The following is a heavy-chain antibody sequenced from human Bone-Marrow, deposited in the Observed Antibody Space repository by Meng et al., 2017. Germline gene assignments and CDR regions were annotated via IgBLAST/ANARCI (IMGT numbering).Heavy chain of an antibody. CDR3: ARPDYGDYLYYFDY. Sequence: VQLEEPGPGLVKPSGTLSLTCAVSGGSISSSNCWSWVRQPPGKGLEWIGEIYQSGSTNYNPSLKSRVTISVDKSKNQFSLKLSSVTAADTAVYYCARPDYGDYLYYFDYWGQGALVTVSS. CDR1: GGSISSSNC. J-gene: IGHJ4*02. CDR2: IYQSGST. D-gene: IGHD4-17*01. V-gene: IGHV4-4*02.